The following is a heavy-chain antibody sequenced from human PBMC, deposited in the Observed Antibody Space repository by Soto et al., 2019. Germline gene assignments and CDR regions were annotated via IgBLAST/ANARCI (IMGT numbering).Heavy chain of an antibody. D-gene: IGHD2-2*01. CDR3: ARGVHIVVVPGYYYGMDV. CDR2: IIPIFGTA. CDR1: GGTFSSYA. V-gene: IGHV1-69*13. Sequence: GASVKVSCKASGGTFSSYAISWVRQAPGQGLEWMGGIIPIFGTANYAQKFQGRVTITADESTSTAYMELSSLRSEDTVVYYCARGVHIVVVPGYYYGMDVWGQGTTVTVSS. J-gene: IGHJ6*02.